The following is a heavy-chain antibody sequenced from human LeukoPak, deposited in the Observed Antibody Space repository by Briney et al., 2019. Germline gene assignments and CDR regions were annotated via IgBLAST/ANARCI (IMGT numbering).Heavy chain of an antibody. CDR3: ARHVLDYYGSGGGIDY. J-gene: IGHJ4*02. CDR1: GGSISSGSYY. V-gene: IGHV4-61*02. D-gene: IGHD3-10*01. CDR2: IYTSGST. Sequence: PSETLSLTCTVSGGSISSGSYYWSWIRQPAGKGLEWIGRIYTSGSTNYNPSLKSRVTISVDTSKSQFSLKLSSVTAADTAVYYCARHVLDYYGSGGGIDYWGQGTLVTVSS.